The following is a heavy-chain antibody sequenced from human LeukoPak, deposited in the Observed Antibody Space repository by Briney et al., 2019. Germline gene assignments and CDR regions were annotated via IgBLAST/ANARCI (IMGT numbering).Heavy chain of an antibody. CDR1: GYTFTSYG. CDR2: IIPIFGTA. D-gene: IGHD6-19*01. J-gene: IGHJ5*02. Sequence: AASVKVSCKASGYTFTSYGISWVRQAPGQGLEWMGGIIPIFGTANYAQKFQGRVTITADKSTSTAYMELSSLRSEDTAVYYCARVTAVAGTWVWFDPWGQGTLVIVSS. CDR3: ARVTAVAGTWVWFDP. V-gene: IGHV1-69*06.